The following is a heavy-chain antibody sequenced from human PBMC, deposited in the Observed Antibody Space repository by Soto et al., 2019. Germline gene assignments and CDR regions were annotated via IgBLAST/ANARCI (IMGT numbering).Heavy chain of an antibody. CDR3: ARIITAAGGRRYFDL. CDR1: GFTFSDYY. V-gene: IGHV3-11*05. D-gene: IGHD6-13*01. CDR2: INSSSSYT. J-gene: IGHJ2*01. Sequence: QVQLVESGGGLVKPGGSLRLSCAASGFTFSDYYMSWIRQAPGKGLEWVSYINSSSSYTNYADSVKGRFTISRDNAKNALYLQRNSRRAEDTAVYYCARIITAAGGRRYFDLWGRGTLVTVSS.